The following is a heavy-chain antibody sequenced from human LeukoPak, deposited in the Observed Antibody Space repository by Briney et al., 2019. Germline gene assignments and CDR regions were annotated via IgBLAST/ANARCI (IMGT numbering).Heavy chain of an antibody. V-gene: IGHV3-53*01. CDR1: GFTVSSNY. CDR3: ARRGSSQQLVVFYYYYMDV. CDR2: IYSGGST. D-gene: IGHD6-13*01. Sequence: GGSLRLSCAASGFTVSSNYMSWVRQAPGKGLEWVSVIYSGGSTYYADSVKGRFTISRDNSKNTLYLQMNSLRAEDTAVYYCARRGSSQQLVVFYYYYMDVWGKGTTVTVSS. J-gene: IGHJ6*03.